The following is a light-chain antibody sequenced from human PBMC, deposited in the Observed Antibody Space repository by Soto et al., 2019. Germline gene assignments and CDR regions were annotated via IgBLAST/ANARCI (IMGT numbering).Light chain of an antibody. CDR3: QQYGSSIT. Sequence: EIVLTQSPATLSLSPGERATLSCRASQSVNNYLAWYQQTPGQAPRLLTYGASSRATGIPDRFSGGGSGTDFTLTVTRLQPEDFAVYYCQQYGSSITFGQGTRLEIK. V-gene: IGKV3-20*01. CDR2: GAS. J-gene: IGKJ5*01. CDR1: QSVNNY.